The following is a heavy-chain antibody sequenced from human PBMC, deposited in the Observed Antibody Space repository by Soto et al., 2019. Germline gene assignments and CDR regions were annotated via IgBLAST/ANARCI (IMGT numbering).Heavy chain of an antibody. V-gene: IGHV5-51*01. D-gene: IGHD2-2*01. CDR2: MYPGDSDT. CDR3: ARLPREWNKTSWYSADQ. J-gene: IGHJ4*01. CDR1: GYDFNTNW. Sequence: GESLKISCRGSGYDFNTNWFGWVRQLPGKGLEWVGIMYPGDSDTRYNPSLQGHVTLSADVTVSTAFLQWRSLKTSDTGMYFCARLPREWNKTSWYSADQWGQGTQVIVSS.